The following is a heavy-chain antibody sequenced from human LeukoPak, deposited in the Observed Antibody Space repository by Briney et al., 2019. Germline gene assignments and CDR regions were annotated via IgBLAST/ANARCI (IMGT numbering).Heavy chain of an antibody. Sequence: SLRLSCAASGFTFSSYAMHWVRQAPGKGLEWVAVISYDGGNKYYADSVKGRFTISRDNSKNTLYLQMNSLRAEDTAVYYCARERPNLGSAIDYWGQGTLVTVSS. D-gene: IGHD1-26*01. CDR1: GFTFSSYA. CDR3: ARERPNLGSAIDY. V-gene: IGHV3-30-3*01. CDR2: ISYDGGNK. J-gene: IGHJ4*02.